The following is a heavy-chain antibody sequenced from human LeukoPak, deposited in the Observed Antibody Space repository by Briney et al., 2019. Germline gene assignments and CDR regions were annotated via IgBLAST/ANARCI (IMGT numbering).Heavy chain of an antibody. V-gene: IGHV3-23*01. CDR2: ISGSGGST. Sequence: GGSLRLSCAASGFTFSSYAMSWVRQAPGKGLEWVSAISGSGGSTYYADSVKGRFTISRDNSKNTLYLQMNSPRAEDTAVYYCAKDPTYYYGSGSYPYFDYWGQGTLVTVSS. D-gene: IGHD3-10*01. CDR3: AKDPTYYYGSGSYPYFDY. J-gene: IGHJ4*02. CDR1: GFTFSSYA.